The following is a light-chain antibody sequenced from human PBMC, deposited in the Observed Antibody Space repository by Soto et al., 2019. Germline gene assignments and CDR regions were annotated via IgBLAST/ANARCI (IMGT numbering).Light chain of an antibody. CDR2: KDS. J-gene: IGLJ2*01. V-gene: IGLV3-27*01. Sequence: SYELTQPSSVSVSPGQTARITCSANVLAKKYARWFQQKPGQAPVLVIYKDSELPSGIPERFSGSSSGTTVTLTISGAQVEDEADYYCYSAADNNLIFGGGTKLTVL. CDR3: YSAADNNLI. CDR1: VLAKKY.